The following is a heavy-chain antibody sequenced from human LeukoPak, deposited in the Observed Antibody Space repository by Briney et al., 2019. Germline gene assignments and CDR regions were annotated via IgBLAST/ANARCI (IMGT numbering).Heavy chain of an antibody. CDR3: ARDSWDDYGDPFDY. D-gene: IGHD4-17*01. J-gene: IGHJ4*02. CDR1: GFTFSSYG. V-gene: IGHV3-33*01. CDR2: IWYDGSNK. Sequence: GGSLRLSCAASGFTFSSYGMHWVRQAPGKGLEGVAVIWYDGSNKYYADSVKGRFTISRDNSKNTLYLQMNSLRAEDTAVYYCARDSWDDYGDPFDYWGQGTLVTVSS.